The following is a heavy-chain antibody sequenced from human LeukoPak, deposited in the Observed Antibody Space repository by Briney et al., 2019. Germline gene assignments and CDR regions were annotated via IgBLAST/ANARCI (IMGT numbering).Heavy chain of an antibody. J-gene: IGHJ4*02. Sequence: PGGSLRLSCAASGFTFSSYWMHWVRQAPGKGLVWVSRINSDGSSTSQADSVKGRFTISRDNAKNTLFLQMNSLRAEDTAVYYCARGSSGYYHATLDYWGQGTLATVSS. CDR2: INSDGSST. CDR1: GFTFSSYW. V-gene: IGHV3-74*01. D-gene: IGHD3-22*01. CDR3: ARGSSGYYHATLDY.